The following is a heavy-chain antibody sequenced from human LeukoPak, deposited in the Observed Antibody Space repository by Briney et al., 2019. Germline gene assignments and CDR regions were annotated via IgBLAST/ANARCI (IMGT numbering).Heavy chain of an antibody. V-gene: IGHV3-23*01. Sequence: GGSLRLSCAASGFTFSNYVMSWVRQAPGKGLEWVSGISGSGGSTYYADSVKGRFTISRANSKNTLYLQMNSLRDGDTAVYYCAKGSGGATRIRSPFDYWGQGTLVTVSS. CDR1: GFTFSNYV. CDR2: ISGSGGST. D-gene: IGHD1-26*01. CDR3: AKGSGGATRIRSPFDY. J-gene: IGHJ4*02.